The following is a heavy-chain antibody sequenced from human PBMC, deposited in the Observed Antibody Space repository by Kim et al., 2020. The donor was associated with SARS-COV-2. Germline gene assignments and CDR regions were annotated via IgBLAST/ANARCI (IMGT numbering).Heavy chain of an antibody. CDR3: ARDYYDSSGYSGYYYVMDI. CDR2: ITSSSSYT. Sequence: GGSLRLSCAASGFTFSDYSMSWIRQAPGKGLEWVSYITSSSSYTNYADSLKGRFTISRDNAKNSLYLQMNSLRAEDTAVYYCARDYYDSSGYSGYYYVMDIWGQGTTVTVSS. CDR1: GFTFSDYS. D-gene: IGHD3-22*01. V-gene: IGHV3-11*06. J-gene: IGHJ6*02.